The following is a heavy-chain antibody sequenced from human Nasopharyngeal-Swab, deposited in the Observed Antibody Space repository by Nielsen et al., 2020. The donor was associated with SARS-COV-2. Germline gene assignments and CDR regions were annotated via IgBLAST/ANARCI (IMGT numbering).Heavy chain of an antibody. Sequence: GESLKIPCAASGFTFSSYDMHWVRQATGKGLEWVSAIGTAGDTYYPGSVKGRFTISRENAKNSLYLQMNSLRAGDTAVYYCARGWGQNYYDSSGYYPYYFDYWGQGTLVTVSS. CDR1: GFTFSSYD. D-gene: IGHD3-22*01. CDR2: IGTAGDT. J-gene: IGHJ4*02. CDR3: ARGWGQNYYDSSGYYPYYFDY. V-gene: IGHV3-13*01.